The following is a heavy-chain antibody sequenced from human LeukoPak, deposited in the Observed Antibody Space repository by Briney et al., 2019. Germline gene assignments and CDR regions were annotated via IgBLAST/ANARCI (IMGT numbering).Heavy chain of an antibody. D-gene: IGHD3-10*01. J-gene: IGHJ4*02. CDR2: ISAYNGNT. CDR1: GYTFTSYG. V-gene: IGHV1-18*01. Sequence: GASVKVSCKASGYTFTSYGISWVRQAPGQGLEWMGWISAYNGNTNYAQKFQGRVTMTRNTSISTAYMELSSLRSEDTAVYYCARGRGLLWFGETGFDYWGQGTLVTVSS. CDR3: ARGRGLLWFGETGFDY.